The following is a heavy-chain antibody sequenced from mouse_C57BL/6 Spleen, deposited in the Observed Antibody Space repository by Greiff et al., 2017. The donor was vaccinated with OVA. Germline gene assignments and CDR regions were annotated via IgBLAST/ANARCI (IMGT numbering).Heavy chain of an antibody. Sequence: QVQLQQSGPELVKPGASVKISCKASGYAFGSSWMNWVKQRPGKGLEWIGRIYPGDGDTNYNGKFKGKATLTAAKSSSTAYMQLSRLTSEDSAVYFCARPITTVAYAMDYWGQGTSVTVSS. CDR3: ARPITTVAYAMDY. D-gene: IGHD1-1*01. V-gene: IGHV1-82*01. CDR1: GYAFGSSW. J-gene: IGHJ4*01. CDR2: IYPGDGDT.